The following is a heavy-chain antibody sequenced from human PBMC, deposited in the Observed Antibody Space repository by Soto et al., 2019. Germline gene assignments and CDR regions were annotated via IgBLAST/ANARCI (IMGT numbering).Heavy chain of an antibody. CDR1: GYRFTGYY. Sequence: ASVKVSCKAFGYRFTGYYMHWVRQAPGQGLEWMGWMNPNSGGPVYAQKFQGRVTFTRDTSISTAYMELTRLTSVDTALYFCARYSDFWSGYFDLWGQGTLVTVSS. V-gene: IGHV1-2*02. CDR2: MNPNSGGP. D-gene: IGHD3-3*01. J-gene: IGHJ4*02. CDR3: ARYSDFWSGYFDL.